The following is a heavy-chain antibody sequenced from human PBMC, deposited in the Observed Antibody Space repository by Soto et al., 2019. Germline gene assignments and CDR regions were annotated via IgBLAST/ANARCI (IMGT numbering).Heavy chain of an antibody. V-gene: IGHV3-30-3*01. J-gene: IGHJ4*02. CDR1: GFTFSSYT. D-gene: IGHD3-3*01. Sequence: PGGSLRLSCAASGFTFSSYTMHWVRQAPGKGLEWVAVISYDGGNKYYADSVKGRFTISRDNSKNTLYLQINNLRAEDTAVFYCARDSYEFWGQGVLVTVSS. CDR3: ARDSYEF. CDR2: ISYDGGNK.